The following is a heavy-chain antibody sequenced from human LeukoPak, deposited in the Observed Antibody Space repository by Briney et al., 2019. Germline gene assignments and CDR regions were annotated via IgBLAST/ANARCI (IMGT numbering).Heavy chain of an antibody. CDR2: IYYSGST. V-gene: IGHV4-30-4*01. D-gene: IGHD3-10*01. J-gene: IGHJ6*02. Sequence: SETLSLTCTVSGGSISSGDYYWSWIRQPPGKGLEWIGYIYYSGSTYYNLSLKSRVTISVDTSKNQYSLKMSSVTAADTAVYYCARISRMGLWFGEPPSGMDVWGQGTTVTVSS. CDR3: ARISRMGLWFGEPPSGMDV. CDR1: GGSISSGDYY.